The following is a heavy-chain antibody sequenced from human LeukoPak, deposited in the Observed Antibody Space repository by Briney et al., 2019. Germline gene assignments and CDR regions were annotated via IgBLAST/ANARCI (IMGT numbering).Heavy chain of an antibody. CDR3: ARDPIPKYIAARPAWFDP. Sequence: ASXXVSCKASGYTFTSYYMHWVRQAPGQGREWMGWINPNSGGTNYAQKFQGRVTMTRDTSISTAYMELSRLRSDDTAVYYCARDPIPKYIAARPAWFDPWGQGTLVTVSS. CDR1: GYTFTSYY. J-gene: IGHJ5*02. D-gene: IGHD6-6*01. CDR2: INPNSGGT. V-gene: IGHV1-2*02.